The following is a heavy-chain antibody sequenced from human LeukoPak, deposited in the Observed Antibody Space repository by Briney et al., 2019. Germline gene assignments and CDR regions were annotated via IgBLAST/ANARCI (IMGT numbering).Heavy chain of an antibody. CDR2: MNPNSGNT. CDR3: AGQGIAVAGTGSFDY. D-gene: IGHD6-19*01. J-gene: IGHJ4*02. CDR1: GYTFTSYD. V-gene: IGHV1-8*01. Sequence: ASVKVSCKASGYTFTSYDINWVRQATGQGLEWMGWMNPNSGNTGYAQKFQGRVTMTRNTSISTAYMELGSLRSEDTAVYYCAGQGIAVAGTGSFDYWGQGTLVTVSS.